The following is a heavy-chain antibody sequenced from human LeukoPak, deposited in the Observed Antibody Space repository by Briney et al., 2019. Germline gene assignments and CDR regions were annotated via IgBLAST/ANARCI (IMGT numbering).Heavy chain of an antibody. D-gene: IGHD3-16*02. J-gene: IGHJ6*03. CDR3: ARVSFPYYYYYYMDV. Sequence: ASVKVSCKASGGTFSSYAISWVRQAPGQGLEWMGGIIPIFGTANYAQKFQGRVTITTDESTSTAYMELSSLRSEDTAVYYCARVSFPYYYYYYMDVWGKGTTVTVSS. CDR2: IIPIFGTA. V-gene: IGHV1-69*05. CDR1: GGTFSSYA.